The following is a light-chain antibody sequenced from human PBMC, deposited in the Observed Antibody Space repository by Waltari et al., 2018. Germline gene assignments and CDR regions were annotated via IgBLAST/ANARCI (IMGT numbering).Light chain of an antibody. Sequence: EIVLTQSPATLSLSPGERATLSCRASQSVSSYLAWYQQKPGQAPRLLIYGASNRATGIPARFSGSGSETDFTLTISSREPEDFAVYYCQQRSNWYTFGQGTKLEI. J-gene: IGKJ2*01. CDR3: QQRSNWYT. V-gene: IGKV3-11*01. CDR2: GAS. CDR1: QSVSSY.